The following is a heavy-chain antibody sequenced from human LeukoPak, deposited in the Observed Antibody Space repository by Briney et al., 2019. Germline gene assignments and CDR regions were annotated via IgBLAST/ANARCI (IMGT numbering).Heavy chain of an antibody. CDR3: ARHPIAVAVCWFDP. D-gene: IGHD6-19*01. CDR1: GGSISSSSYY. V-gene: IGHV4-39*01. Sequence: PSETLSLTCTVSGGSISSSSYYWGWIRQPPGKGLEWIGSTYYSGSTYYNPSLKSRVTISVDTSKNQFSLKLSSVTAADTAVYCCARHPIAVAVCWFDPWGQGTLVTVSS. CDR2: TYYSGST. J-gene: IGHJ5*02.